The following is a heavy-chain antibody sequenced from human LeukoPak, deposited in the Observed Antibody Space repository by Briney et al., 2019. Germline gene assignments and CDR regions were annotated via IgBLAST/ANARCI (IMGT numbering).Heavy chain of an antibody. D-gene: IGHD1-26*01. J-gene: IGHJ4*02. V-gene: IGHV1-24*01. CDR1: GYTLTELS. Sequence: ASVKVSRKVSGYTLTELSMHWVRQAPGKGLEWMGGFDPEDGETIYAQKFQGRVTMTEDTSTDTAYMELSSLRSEDTAVYYCATGPIYSGSLDYWGQGTLLTVSS. CDR2: FDPEDGET. CDR3: ATGPIYSGSLDY.